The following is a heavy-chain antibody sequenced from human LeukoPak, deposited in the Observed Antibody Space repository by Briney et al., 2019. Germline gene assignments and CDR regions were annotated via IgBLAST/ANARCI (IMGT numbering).Heavy chain of an antibody. Sequence: GGSLRLSCVVSGATVSSNYMSWVRQAPGKGLEWVSVIYSGGATYYADSVKGRFTISRDISQNTLYLQMNDIRAEDTAVYSCARDFSGYWGQGTLVTVSS. CDR2: IYSGGAT. CDR1: GATVSSNY. V-gene: IGHV3-66*01. D-gene: IGHD3-10*01. J-gene: IGHJ4*01. CDR3: ARDFSGY.